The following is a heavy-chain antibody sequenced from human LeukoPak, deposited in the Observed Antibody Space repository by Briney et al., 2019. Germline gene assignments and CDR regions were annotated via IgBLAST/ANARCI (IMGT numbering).Heavy chain of an antibody. CDR1: GYTFTGYY. Sequence: ASVKVSCKASGYTFTGYYMHWVRQAPGQGLEWMGWINPNSGGTNYAQKFQGRVTMTRDTSISTAYMEPSRLRSDDTAVYYCARVGEYYYDSSGYPMDYWGQGTLVTVSS. J-gene: IGHJ4*02. D-gene: IGHD3-22*01. CDR3: ARVGEYYYDSSGYPMDY. CDR2: INPNSGGT. V-gene: IGHV1-2*02.